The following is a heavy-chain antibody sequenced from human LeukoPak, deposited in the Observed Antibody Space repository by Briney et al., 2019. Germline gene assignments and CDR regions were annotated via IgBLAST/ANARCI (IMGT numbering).Heavy chain of an antibody. D-gene: IGHD2-2*01. Sequence: PGGSLRLSCAASGFTFSSYWMSWVRQAPGKGLEWVANIKQDGSEKYYVDSAKGRFTISRDNAKNSLYLQMNSLRAEDTAVYYCARAGGVVPAATPDYWGQGTLVTVSS. CDR3: ARAGGVVPAATPDY. CDR2: IKQDGSEK. V-gene: IGHV3-7*01. CDR1: GFTFSSYW. J-gene: IGHJ4*02.